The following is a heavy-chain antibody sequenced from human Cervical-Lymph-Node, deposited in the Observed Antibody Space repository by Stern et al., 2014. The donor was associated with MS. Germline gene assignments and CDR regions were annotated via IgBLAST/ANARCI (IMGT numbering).Heavy chain of an antibody. CDR3: ARESTGDAFDI. D-gene: IGHD3-10*01. Sequence: VQLVESGAEVKKPGSSVTVSCKASGGPFSSYTITWVRQAPGQGLEWMGRIIAIVGITDYAQKFQGRVTITADKSTSPAYMELSSLRSEDTALYYCARESTGDAFDIWGQGTMVTVSS. J-gene: IGHJ3*02. V-gene: IGHV1-69*09. CDR1: GGPFSSYT. CDR2: IIAIVGIT.